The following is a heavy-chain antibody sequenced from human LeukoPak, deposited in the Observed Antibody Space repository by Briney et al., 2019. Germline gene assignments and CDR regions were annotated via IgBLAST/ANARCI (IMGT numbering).Heavy chain of an antibody. CDR1: GGSISSYY. Sequence: KPSETLSLTCTVSGGSISSYYWSWIRQPAGKGLESIGRIYTSGSTNYNPSLKSRVTMSVDTSKNQFSLKLSSVTAADTAVYYCARSSGYSGYGAYYYYYYYMDVWGKGTTVTVSS. J-gene: IGHJ6*03. CDR2: IYTSGST. D-gene: IGHD5-12*01. V-gene: IGHV4-4*07. CDR3: ARSSGYSGYGAYYYYYYYMDV.